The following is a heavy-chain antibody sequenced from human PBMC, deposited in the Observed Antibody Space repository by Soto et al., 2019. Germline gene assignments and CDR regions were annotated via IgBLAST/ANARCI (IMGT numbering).Heavy chain of an antibody. J-gene: IGHJ4*02. CDR1: GFTFSSYA. D-gene: IGHD5-12*01. Sequence: QVQLVESGGGVVQPGRSLRLSCAASGFTFSSYAMHWVRQAPGKGLEWVAVISYDGSNKYYADSVKGRFTIPRDNSKNTLYLQMNSLRAEDTAVYYCARDRLGGYVGNLDYWGQGTLVTVSS. CDR3: ARDRLGGYVGNLDY. CDR2: ISYDGSNK. V-gene: IGHV3-30-3*01.